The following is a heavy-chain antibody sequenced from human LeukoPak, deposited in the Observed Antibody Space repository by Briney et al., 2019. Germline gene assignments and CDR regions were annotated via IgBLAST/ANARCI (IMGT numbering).Heavy chain of an antibody. CDR3: ARENYYDSSGRPLAFDY. J-gene: IGHJ4*02. Sequence: GRSLRLSCAASGFTFSSYAMHWVRQAPGKGLEWVAVISYDGSNKYYADSVRGRFTISRDNSKNTLYLQMNSLRAEDTAVYYCARENYYDSSGRPLAFDYWGQGTLVTVSS. D-gene: IGHD3-22*01. V-gene: IGHV3-30-3*01. CDR1: GFTFSSYA. CDR2: ISYDGSNK.